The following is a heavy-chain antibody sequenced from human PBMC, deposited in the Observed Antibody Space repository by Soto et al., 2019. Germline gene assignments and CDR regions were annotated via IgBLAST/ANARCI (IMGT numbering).Heavy chain of an antibody. V-gene: IGHV6-1*01. Sequence: PSQTLSLTCAISGASVSSNSAAWNWIRQSPSRGLEWLGRTYYRSKWYNDYAVSVKSRITINPDTSKNQFSLQLNSVTPEDTAVYYCARDPGWAIAVAGTDWFDPWGQGTLVTVSS. CDR2: TYYRSKWYN. J-gene: IGHJ5*02. CDR1: GASVSSNSAA. D-gene: IGHD6-19*01. CDR3: ARDPGWAIAVAGTDWFDP.